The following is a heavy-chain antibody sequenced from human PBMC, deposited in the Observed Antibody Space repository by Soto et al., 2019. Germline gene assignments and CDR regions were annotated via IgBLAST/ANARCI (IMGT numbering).Heavy chain of an antibody. D-gene: IGHD3-16*01. CDR1: GFTFSTYA. J-gene: IGHJ5*02. CDR3: ARHVYGHNWFDP. Sequence: PGGSLRLSCAASGFTFSTYAMSWVRQAPGKGLEWVSIISASGGITYYAGSVKGRFTISRDSYKNTLYLQMNSLRVEDTAMYYCARHVYGHNWFDPWGQGTLVTVSS. V-gene: IGHV3-23*01. CDR2: ISASGGIT.